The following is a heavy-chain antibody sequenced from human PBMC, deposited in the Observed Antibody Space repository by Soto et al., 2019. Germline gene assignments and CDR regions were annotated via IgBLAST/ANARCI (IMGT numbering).Heavy chain of an antibody. V-gene: IGHV3-11*06. CDR3: ARDSTGSGLDYGMDV. J-gene: IGHJ6*02. Sequence: QVQLVESGGGLVKPGGSLRLSCAASGFTFNDHYMTWLRQAPGKGLEWVSFISSDSIYTNSADSVKGRFTISRDNAKNLLYLQMSSLVVEDTAVYYCARDSTGSGLDYGMDVWGQGTTVAVSS. D-gene: IGHD3-10*01. CDR1: GFTFNDHY. CDR2: ISSDSIYT.